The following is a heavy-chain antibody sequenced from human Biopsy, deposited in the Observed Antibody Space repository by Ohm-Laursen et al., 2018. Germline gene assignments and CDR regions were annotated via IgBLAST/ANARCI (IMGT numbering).Heavy chain of an antibody. Sequence: TLSLTWTVSGASMTGYFWTWVRQPAGKGLEWIGHIYTIGDTTYNPSLESRVTMSLDTSKNQFSLKTTSLTAADTAVYFCAREDEGLLRALDLWGQGTMVTVPS. J-gene: IGHJ3*01. V-gene: IGHV4-4*07. CDR2: IYTIGDT. CDR1: GASMTGYF. CDR3: AREDEGLLRALDL. D-gene: IGHD3-3*01.